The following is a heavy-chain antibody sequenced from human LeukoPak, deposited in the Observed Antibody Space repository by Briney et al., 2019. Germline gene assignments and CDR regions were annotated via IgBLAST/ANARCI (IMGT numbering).Heavy chain of an antibody. CDR1: GYSFTSYW. V-gene: IGHV5-51*01. CDR2: IYPGDSDT. CDR3: ARLSRCSGCQIAIAMRSHYYYYMDV. Sequence: GESLKISCKGSGYSFTSYWVGWVRQMPGKGLEWMGIIYPGDSDTRYSPSFQGQVTISADKSISTAYLQWSSLKASDTAMYYCARLSRCSGCQIAIAMRSHYYYYMDVWGKGTTVTISS. D-gene: IGHD2-15*01. J-gene: IGHJ6*03.